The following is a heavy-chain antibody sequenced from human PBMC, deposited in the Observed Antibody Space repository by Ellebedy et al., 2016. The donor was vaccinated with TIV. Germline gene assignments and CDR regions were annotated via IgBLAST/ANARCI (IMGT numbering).Heavy chain of an antibody. Sequence: GESLKISCAASGFTFSSYGMHWVRQVPGKGLEWVAVISHDGTNKYYADSVKGRFTISRDNSKKTLYLQMNSLRVEDTAVYFCARDMAWGNERVNDAFDIWGHGTLVTVSA. CDR1: GFTFSSYG. CDR2: ISHDGTNK. CDR3: ARDMAWGNERVNDAFDI. D-gene: IGHD7-27*01. J-gene: IGHJ3*02. V-gene: IGHV3-30*03.